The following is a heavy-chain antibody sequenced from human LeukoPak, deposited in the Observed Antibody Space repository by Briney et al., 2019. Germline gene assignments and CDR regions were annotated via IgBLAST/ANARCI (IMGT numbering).Heavy chain of an antibody. V-gene: IGHV3-48*01. J-gene: IGHJ4*02. CDR3: ARDRHSSVDY. D-gene: IGHD3-22*01. Sequence: PGGSERLSCAAWVFRFCTYSMMWLRQAPGKGLEWLSYISGDSNTIYYADSVKGRFTVSRDNAKNSLYLQLNSLRAEDTAVYYCARDRHSSVDYWGQGTLVTVSS. CDR1: VFRFCTYS. CDR2: ISGDSNTI.